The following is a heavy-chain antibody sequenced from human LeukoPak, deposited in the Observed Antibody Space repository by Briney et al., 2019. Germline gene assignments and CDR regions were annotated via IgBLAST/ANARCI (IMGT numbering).Heavy chain of an antibody. CDR3: ARGGRGSAAVVAPRSFDI. D-gene: IGHD3-22*01. CDR1: GFTLSSIH. Sequence: GGSLRLSCAAPGFTLSSIHMVWVPHPPGKGLEWVSVTYTGGNSYYADSVKGRFIISRDISKNTLYLQMNSLRAEDSALYYCARGGRGSAAVVAPRSFDIWGQGTMVTVSS. J-gene: IGHJ3*02. CDR2: TYTGGNS. V-gene: IGHV3-53*01.